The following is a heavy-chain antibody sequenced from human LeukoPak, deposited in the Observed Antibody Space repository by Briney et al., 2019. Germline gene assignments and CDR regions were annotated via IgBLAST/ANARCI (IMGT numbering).Heavy chain of an antibody. V-gene: IGHV4-59*08. CDR2: GYYSGST. CDR1: GGSISSYY. CDR3: ARHGTSYYYYAMDV. J-gene: IGHJ6*02. D-gene: IGHD1-26*01. Sequence: SETLSLTCTVSGGSISSYYWSWIRQPPGKGLEWIGYGYYSGSTKYNASLKSRVTISVDTSKNQFSLKLTSVTAADTAVYFCARHGTSYYYYAMDVRGQGTTVTVSS.